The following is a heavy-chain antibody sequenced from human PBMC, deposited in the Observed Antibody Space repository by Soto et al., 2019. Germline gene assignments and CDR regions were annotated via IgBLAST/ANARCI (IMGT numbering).Heavy chain of an antibody. CDR1: GYTFTSYD. CDR3: AGERGYDFWSGRNFDY. CDR2: MNPNSGNT. V-gene: IGHV1-8*01. Sequence: QVQLVQSGAEVKKPGASVKVSCKASGYTFTSYDINWVRQATGQGLEWMGWMNPNSGNTGYAQKFQGRVTMTRNTSISTAYMELSSLRSEDTAVYYCAGERGYDFWSGRNFDYWGQGTLVTVSS. D-gene: IGHD3-3*01. J-gene: IGHJ4*02.